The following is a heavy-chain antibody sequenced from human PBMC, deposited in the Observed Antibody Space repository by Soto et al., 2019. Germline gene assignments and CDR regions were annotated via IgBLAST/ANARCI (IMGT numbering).Heavy chain of an antibody. V-gene: IGHV4-4*02. D-gene: IGHD3-10*01. CDR1: SGSISSSNW. CDR3: ARVRRREGFGELLNYFDY. J-gene: IGHJ4*02. Sequence: SETLSLTCAVSSGSISSSNWWSWVRQPPGKGLEWIGEIYHSGSTNYNPSLKSRVTISVDKSKNQFSLKLSSVTAADTAVYYCARVRRREGFGELLNYFDYWGQGTLVTVSS. CDR2: IYHSGST.